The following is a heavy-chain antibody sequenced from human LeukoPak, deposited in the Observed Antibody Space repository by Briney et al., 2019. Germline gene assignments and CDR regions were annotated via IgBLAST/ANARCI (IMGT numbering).Heavy chain of an antibody. V-gene: IGHV3-11*01. CDR2: SSGSSI. CDR3: AREGSSSWYVDY. CDR1: GFTFSDYC. Sequence: PGGSLRLSCAASGFTFSDYCMSWTRQAPGKGLEWVSYSSGSSIYYADFVKGRFTISRDNAKNSLYLQMNSLRAEDTAVYYRAREGSSSWYVDYWGQGTLVTVSS. D-gene: IGHD6-13*01. J-gene: IGHJ4*02.